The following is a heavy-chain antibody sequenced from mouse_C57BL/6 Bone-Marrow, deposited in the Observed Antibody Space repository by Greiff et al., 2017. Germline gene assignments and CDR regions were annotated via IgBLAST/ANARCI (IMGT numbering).Heavy chain of an antibody. J-gene: IGHJ2*01. CDR3: ARSYGYAYYFDY. Sequence: EVQLQQSGPVLVKPGASVKMSCKASGYTFTDYYMNWVKQSHGKSLEWIGVINPYNGGTSYNQKFKGKATLTVDKSSSTAYMERNSLTSEDSAVYYCARSYGYAYYFDYWGQGTTLTVSS. V-gene: IGHV1-19*01. CDR2: INPYNGGT. CDR1: GYTFTDYY. D-gene: IGHD2-2*01.